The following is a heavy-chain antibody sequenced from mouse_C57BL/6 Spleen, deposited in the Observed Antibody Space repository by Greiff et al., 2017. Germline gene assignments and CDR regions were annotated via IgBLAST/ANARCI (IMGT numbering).Heavy chain of an antibody. CDR2: INPGSGGT. CDR1: GYAFTNYL. D-gene: IGHD1-1*01. V-gene: IGHV1-54*01. Sequence: QVQLQQSGAELVRPGTSVKVSCKASGYAFTNYLIEWVKQRPGQGLEWIGVINPGSGGTNYNEKFKGKATLTADKSSSTAYMQLSSLTSEDSAVYFCARSDKNYGSSLYAMDYWGQGTSVTVSS. J-gene: IGHJ4*01. CDR3: ARSDKNYGSSLYAMDY.